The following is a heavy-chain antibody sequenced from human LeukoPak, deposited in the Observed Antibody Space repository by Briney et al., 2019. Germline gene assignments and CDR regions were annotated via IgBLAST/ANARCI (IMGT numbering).Heavy chain of an antibody. V-gene: IGHV4-59*01. CDR3: ARGEWDLLFDY. Sequence: SETLSLTCSVSGGSISSYYWSWIRQPPGKGLEWIGYIYYSGSINYNPSLKSRVTISVDTSKNQFSLKLSSVTAADTAVYYCARGEWDLLFDYWGQGTLVTVSS. D-gene: IGHD1-26*01. CDR2: IYYSGSI. CDR1: GGSISSYY. J-gene: IGHJ4*02.